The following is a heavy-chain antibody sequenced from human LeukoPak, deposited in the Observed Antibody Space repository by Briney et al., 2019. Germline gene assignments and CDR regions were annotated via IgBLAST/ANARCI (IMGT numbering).Heavy chain of an antibody. CDR1: GFTLSNHW. CDR2: INSDGSST. D-gene: IGHD2/OR15-2a*01. V-gene: IGHV3-74*01. J-gene: IGHJ4*02. CDR3: VSFYEAY. Sequence: QAGGSLRLSCAASGFTLSNHWMHWVRQAPGKGLVWVSRINSDGSSTSYADSVKGRFTISRDNAKNTLYLQMNSLRSEHTAVYYCVSFYEAYWGRGTLVTVSS.